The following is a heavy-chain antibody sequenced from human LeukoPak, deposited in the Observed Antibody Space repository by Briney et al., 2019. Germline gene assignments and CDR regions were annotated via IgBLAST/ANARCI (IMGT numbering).Heavy chain of an antibody. V-gene: IGHV4-59*08. CDR1: GGSISSYY. J-gene: IGHJ4*02. CDR3: AREPLRYLGTRDY. D-gene: IGHD3-9*01. Sequence: SETLSLTCTASGGSISSYYWSWIRQPPGKGLEWIGYIYYSGSTNYNPSLKSRVTISVDTSKNQFSLKLSSVTAADTAVYYCAREPLRYLGTRDYWGQGTLVTVSS. CDR2: IYYSGST.